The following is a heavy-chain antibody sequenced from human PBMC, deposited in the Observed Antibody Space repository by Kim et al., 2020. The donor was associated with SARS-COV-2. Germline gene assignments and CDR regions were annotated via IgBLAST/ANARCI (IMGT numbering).Heavy chain of an antibody. J-gene: IGHJ4*02. V-gene: IGHV3-74*01. Sequence: GGSRRLSCAASGFTFSSYWIHWVRQAPGTGLVWVSHTHSGGSNINYADSVKGRFTISRDNAKNTVYLQMNSLRAEDTAMYFCTRGYLGGSGWYHFDSWGQGTLVTVSP. CDR3: TRGYLGGSGWYHFDS. CDR1: GFTFSSYW. D-gene: IGHD6-19*01. CDR2: THSGGSNI.